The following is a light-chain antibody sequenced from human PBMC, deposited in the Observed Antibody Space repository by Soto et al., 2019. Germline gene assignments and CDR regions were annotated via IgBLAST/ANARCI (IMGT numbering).Light chain of an antibody. CDR3: MQGTHRRT. CDR2: RVS. CDR1: QRLVNSDGNTY. Sequence: DIVMTQSPLSLPVTLGQPPSISCGSSQRLVNSDGNTYLNWXXQRPGXXPXXLIYRVSNRDSGVPDRFSGSGSGTDFTLKISRVEAEDFGVYDCMQGTHRRTFGQGTKVDIK. V-gene: IGKV2-30*01. J-gene: IGKJ1*01.